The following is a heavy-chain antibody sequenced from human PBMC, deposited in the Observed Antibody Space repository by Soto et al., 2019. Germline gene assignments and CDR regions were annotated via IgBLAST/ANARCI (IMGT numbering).Heavy chain of an antibody. CDR3: ARLSIAVAASFDY. CDR2: IYYSGST. D-gene: IGHD6-19*01. V-gene: IGHV4-59*01. CDR1: GGSISSYY. Sequence: SETLSLTCTVSGGSISSYYWSWIRQPPGKGLEWIGYIYYSGSTNYNPSLKSRVTISVDTSKNQFSLKLSSVTAADTAVYYCARLSIAVAASFDYWGQGTLVTVSS. J-gene: IGHJ4*02.